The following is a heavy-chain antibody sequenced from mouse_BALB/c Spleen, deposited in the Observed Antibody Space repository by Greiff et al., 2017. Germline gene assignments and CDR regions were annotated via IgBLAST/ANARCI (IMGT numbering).Heavy chain of an antibody. D-gene: IGHD1-1*01. CDR2: IWAGGST. J-gene: IGHJ4*01. V-gene: IGHV2-9*02. CDR1: GFSLTSYG. CDR3: ARGNYGNYYAMDY. Sequence: VQGVESGPGLVAPSQSLSITCTVSGFSLTSYGVHWVRQPPGKGLEWLGVIWAGGSTNYNSALMSRLSISKDNSKSQVFLKMNSLQTDDTAMYYCARGNYGNYYAMDYWGQGTSVTVSS.